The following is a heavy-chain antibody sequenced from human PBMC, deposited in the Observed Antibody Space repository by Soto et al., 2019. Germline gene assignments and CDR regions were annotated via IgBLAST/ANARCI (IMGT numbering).Heavy chain of an antibody. D-gene: IGHD3-10*01. J-gene: IGHJ3*01. V-gene: IGHV3-9*01. CDR1: GFTFDDYA. Sequence: EVQLVESGGGLVEPGRSLRLSCVASGFTFDDYAMHWVRHPPGKGLEWVSGITWNGGRIGYVDSVKGRFTISRDNGKNSLYLQRNSLRTEDTALYYCTKVGQGVVLATTAKIGDAFDVWGQGTMVTVSS. CDR2: ITWNGGRI. CDR3: TKVGQGVVLATTAKIGDAFDV.